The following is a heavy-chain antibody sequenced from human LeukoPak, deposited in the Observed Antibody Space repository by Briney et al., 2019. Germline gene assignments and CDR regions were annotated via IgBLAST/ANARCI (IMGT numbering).Heavy chain of an antibody. D-gene: IGHD6-19*01. Sequence: PSETLSLTCNVSGDSISSNYWSWVRQPPGKGLEWIGYIYHSGSTNYNPSLKSRVTISLGTSKKHFSLKLNSVTAADTAVYYCVRGHLVGGWFKYDAFDIWGQGTMVTVSS. CDR2: IYHSGST. CDR1: GDSISSNY. J-gene: IGHJ3*02. V-gene: IGHV4-59*01. CDR3: VRGHLVGGWFKYDAFDI.